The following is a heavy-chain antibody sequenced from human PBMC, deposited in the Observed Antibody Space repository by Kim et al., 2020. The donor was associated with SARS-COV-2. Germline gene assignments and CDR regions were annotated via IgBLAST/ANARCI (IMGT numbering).Heavy chain of an antibody. J-gene: IGHJ6*02. CDR2: ISYDGSNK. D-gene: IGHD2-2*02. Sequence: GGSLRLSCAASGFTFSSYGMHWVRQAPGKGLEWVAVISYDGSNKYYADSVKGRFTISRDNSKNTLYLQMNSLRAEDTAVYYCAKDLADCSSTSCYTGYYYYYGMDVWGQGTTVTVSS. V-gene: IGHV3-30*18. CDR1: GFTFSSYG. CDR3: AKDLADCSSTSCYTGYYYYYGMDV.